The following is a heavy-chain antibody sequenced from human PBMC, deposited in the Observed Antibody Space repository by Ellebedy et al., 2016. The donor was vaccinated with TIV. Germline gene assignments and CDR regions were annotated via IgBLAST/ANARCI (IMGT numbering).Heavy chain of an antibody. CDR2: IDWDDDK. J-gene: IGHJ4*02. CDR1: GFSLSTSGMC. Sequence: SGPTLVKPTQTLTLTCTFSGFSLSTSGMCVSWIRQPPGKALEWLARIDWDDDKYYSTSLKTRLTLSKDTSKNQVVLTMTNMDPVDTATYYCARIPYYYDSSGYWGFDYWGQGTLVTVSS. D-gene: IGHD3-22*01. V-gene: IGHV2-70*11. CDR3: ARIPYYYDSSGYWGFDY.